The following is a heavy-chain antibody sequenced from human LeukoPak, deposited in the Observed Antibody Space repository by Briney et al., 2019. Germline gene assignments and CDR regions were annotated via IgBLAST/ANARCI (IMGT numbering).Heavy chain of an antibody. D-gene: IGHD6-13*01. J-gene: IGHJ4*02. CDR1: GFTFSRYW. CDR3: VKDRQYSNNWGALDY. CDR2: IKEDGRQK. V-gene: IGHV3-7*03. Sequence: GGSLRLSCAASGFTFSRYWMSWVRQAPGKGLEWVANIKEDGRQKYYVDSVKGRFTISRDNAKNSLYLQMNSLRAEDMALYYCVKDRQYSNNWGALDYWGQGTLVTVSS.